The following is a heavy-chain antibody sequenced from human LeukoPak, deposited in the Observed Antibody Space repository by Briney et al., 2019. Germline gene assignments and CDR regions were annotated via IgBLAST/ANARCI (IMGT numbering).Heavy chain of an antibody. CDR3: AKEEDYFDS. V-gene: IGHV4-38-2*02. CDR1: NYSISNDHY. CDR2: IYHSGSS. J-gene: IGHJ4*02. Sequence: PSETLSLTCTVSNYSISNDHYWGWIRQPPGRGLEWIGSIYHSGSSYYNPSLKSRLTISVDTSKNQFSLRLSSVTAADTAIYYCAKEEDYFDSWGQGTLVTVSS.